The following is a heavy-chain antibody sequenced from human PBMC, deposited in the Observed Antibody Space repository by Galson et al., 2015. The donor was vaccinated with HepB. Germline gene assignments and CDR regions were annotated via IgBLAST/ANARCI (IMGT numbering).Heavy chain of an antibody. J-gene: IGHJ3*02. Sequence: SLRLPCAASRFTFSRFAMHWVRQAPGKGLEWVALISYDKNKSYYADSVKGRFLISRDNSKNTLFLQMNSLRPQDTAIYYCAREQSSLSNGAFDIWGQGTVVTVS. CDR1: RFTFSRFA. V-gene: IGHV3-30*04. CDR2: ISYDKNKS. D-gene: IGHD2-8*01. CDR3: AREQSSLSNGAFDI.